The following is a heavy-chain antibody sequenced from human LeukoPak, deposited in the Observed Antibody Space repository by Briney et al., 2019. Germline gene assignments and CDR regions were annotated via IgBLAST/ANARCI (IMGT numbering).Heavy chain of an antibody. Sequence: SEALSLTCSVSGGSLSSYYCSWIRQPPGHGLEWIGYIYYSGSITYNPSLKSRLTISVDTSKNHFSLKLTSVTAADTAVYYCARSRGYSYGTTFLDYWGQGTLVTVSS. CDR1: GGSLSSYY. J-gene: IGHJ4*02. V-gene: IGHV4-59*08. D-gene: IGHD5-18*01. CDR3: ARSRGYSYGTTFLDY. CDR2: IYYSGSI.